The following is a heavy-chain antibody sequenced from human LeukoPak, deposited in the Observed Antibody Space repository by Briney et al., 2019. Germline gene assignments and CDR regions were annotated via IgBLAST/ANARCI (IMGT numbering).Heavy chain of an antibody. Sequence: PSETLSLTCTVSGGSISIGGYYCGWIRQHPGKGLEWIGYIYYSGSTYYNPSLKSRVTISVDTSKNQFSLKLSSVTAADTAVYYCARTSTAMVTWFDPWGQGTLVTVSS. CDR2: IYYSGST. CDR1: GGSISIGGYY. V-gene: IGHV4-31*03. CDR3: ARTSTAMVTWFDP. J-gene: IGHJ5*02. D-gene: IGHD5-18*01.